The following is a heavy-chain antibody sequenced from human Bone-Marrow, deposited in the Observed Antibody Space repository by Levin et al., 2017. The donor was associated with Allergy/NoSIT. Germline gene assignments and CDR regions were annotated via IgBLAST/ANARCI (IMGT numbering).Heavy chain of an antibody. J-gene: IGHJ3*02. V-gene: IGHV3-48*01. Sequence: GESLKISCAASGFTFSSYSMNWVRQAPGKGLEWVSYISSSSSTIYYADSVKGRFTISRDNAKNSLYLQMNSLRAEDTAVYYCARDQMYSSGWYDAFDIWGQGTMVTVSS. CDR1: GFTFSSYS. D-gene: IGHD6-19*01. CDR3: ARDQMYSSGWYDAFDI. CDR2: ISSSSSTI.